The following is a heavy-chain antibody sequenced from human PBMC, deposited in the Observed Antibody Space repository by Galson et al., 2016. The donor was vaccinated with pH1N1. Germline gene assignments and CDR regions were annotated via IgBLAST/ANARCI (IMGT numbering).Heavy chain of an antibody. J-gene: IGHJ4*02. Sequence: SLRLSCAASGFTVSDKYMTWVRQAPGKGLEWVSSISGTGTIYYADSVRGRVTISRDNAKKSLYLQMDSLRVDDTAVYYCARAGGGYPFDYWGQGSLVTVSS. CDR3: ARAGGGYPFDY. CDR1: GFTVSDKY. V-gene: IGHV3-69-1*01. CDR2: ISGTGTI. D-gene: IGHD1-26*01.